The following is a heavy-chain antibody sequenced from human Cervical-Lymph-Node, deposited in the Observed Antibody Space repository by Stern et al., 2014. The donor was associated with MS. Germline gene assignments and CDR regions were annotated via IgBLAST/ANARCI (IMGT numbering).Heavy chain of an antibody. Sequence: QVQLMQSGAEVKKPGASEKVSCQASGYTFTDSYIHWVRQAPGQGLEWMGRINPYQGYTNYAGNFQDRVTMTTDTSITTAYMELSRLRSDDTAIYYCARDPHSTSSGPDPWGQGTLVTVSS. CDR2: INPYQGYT. D-gene: IGHD6-6*01. V-gene: IGHV1-2*06. CDR3: ARDPHSTSSGPDP. CDR1: GYTFTDSY. J-gene: IGHJ5*02.